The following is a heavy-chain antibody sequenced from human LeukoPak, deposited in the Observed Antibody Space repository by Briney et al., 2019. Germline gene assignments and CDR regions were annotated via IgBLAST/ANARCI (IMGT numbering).Heavy chain of an antibody. CDR3: ARGGRGSAAVVAPRSFDI. CDR2: TYTGGNS. J-gene: IGHJ3*02. CDR1: GFTFSSTH. D-gene: IGHD3-22*01. V-gene: IGHV3-53*01. Sequence: GGSLRLSCEASGFTFSSTHMVWVRQAPGKGLEWVSVTYTGGNSHYAGSVQGRFIISRDISKNTLYLQMNNLRAEDSALYYCARGGRGSAAVVAPRSFDIWGQGTMVTVSS.